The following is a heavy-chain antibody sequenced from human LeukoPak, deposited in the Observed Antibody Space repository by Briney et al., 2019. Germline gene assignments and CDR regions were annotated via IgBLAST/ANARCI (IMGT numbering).Heavy chain of an antibody. V-gene: IGHV4-38-2*02. D-gene: IGHD2-2*01. CDR3: AGGSYCSSTSCYRGIDP. CDR1: GHSISSGYY. CDR2: IYHSGST. Sequence: SETLSLTCTVSGHSISSGYYWGWIRQPPGKGLEWIGSIYHSGSTYYNPSLKSRVTISVDTSKNQFSLKLSSVTAADTAVYYCAGGSYCSSTSCYRGIDPWGQGTLVTVSS. J-gene: IGHJ5*02.